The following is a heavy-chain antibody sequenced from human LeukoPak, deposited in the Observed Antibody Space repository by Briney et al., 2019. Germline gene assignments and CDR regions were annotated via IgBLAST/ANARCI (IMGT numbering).Heavy chain of an antibody. V-gene: IGHV4-39*01. CDR1: GGSISSGDYY. Sequence: SQTLSLTCTVSGGSISSGDYYWAWIRQPPGKGLDWIGSIYYSGSTYYNPSLKSRVTISLDSSKNQFSLKLTSLTAADTAVYYCARLGGEWELPRFDYWGQGSLVTVSS. D-gene: IGHD4-23*01. CDR2: IYYSGST. J-gene: IGHJ4*02. CDR3: ARLGGEWELPRFDY.